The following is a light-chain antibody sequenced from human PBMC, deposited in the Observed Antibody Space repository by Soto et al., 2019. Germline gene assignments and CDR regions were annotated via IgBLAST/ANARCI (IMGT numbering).Light chain of an antibody. Sequence: EIVLTQSPVTLSLSPGESATLSCRTSQSVRSYLAWYQQKPGQAPRLLMYDASNRATGIPARFRGSGSGTDFTLTISSLEPEDFAVYYCQQRSDWPLTFGGGNKVEVK. J-gene: IGKJ4*01. CDR1: QSVRSY. V-gene: IGKV3-11*01. CDR3: QQRSDWPLT. CDR2: DAS.